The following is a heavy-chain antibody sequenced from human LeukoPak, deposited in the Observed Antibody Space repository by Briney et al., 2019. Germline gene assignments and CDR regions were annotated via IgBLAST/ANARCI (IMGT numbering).Heavy chain of an antibody. CDR3: AKESSSSWYLMGVIDY. Sequence: GGSLRLSCAASGFTVSSNYMSWVRQAPGKGLEWVSAISGSGGSTYYADSVKGRFTISRDNSKNTLYLQMNSLRSEDTAVYYCAKESSSSWYLMGVIDYWGQGTLVTVSS. CDR1: GFTVSSNY. J-gene: IGHJ4*02. V-gene: IGHV3-23*01. D-gene: IGHD6-13*01. CDR2: ISGSGGST.